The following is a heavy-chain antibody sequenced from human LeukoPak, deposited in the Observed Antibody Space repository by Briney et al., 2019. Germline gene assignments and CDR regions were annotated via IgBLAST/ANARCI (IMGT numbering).Heavy chain of an antibody. CDR2: MKEDGSEI. Sequence: GGALRLSCAASGFTFGSYWMTWVRQPPWQGLEWVAYMKEDGSEIYYVDSVKGRFTITRDNAKNSLYLQMNSLRAEDTAVYYCARGWASMDVWGQGTTVTVSS. CDR1: GFTFGSYW. J-gene: IGHJ6*02. CDR3: ARGWASMDV. D-gene: IGHD1-26*01. V-gene: IGHV3-7*05.